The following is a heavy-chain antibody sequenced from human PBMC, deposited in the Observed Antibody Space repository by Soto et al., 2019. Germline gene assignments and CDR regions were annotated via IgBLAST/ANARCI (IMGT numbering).Heavy chain of an antibody. Sequence: QVQLVQSGPEVKKPGSSVKVSCKTSGGTLSSFITYPINWVRQAPGQGPEWMGGIVPNVGTVNYAQRFQGRVTITADKSKGTPYMELNNLRSEVTVIYYCSRRDTSGFLRYFDTWGEGPLVTVS. CDR2: IVPNVGTV. V-gene: IGHV1-69*06. CDR3: SRRDTSGFLRYFDT. D-gene: IGHD3-3*01. J-gene: IGHJ4*02. CDR1: GGTLSSFITYP.